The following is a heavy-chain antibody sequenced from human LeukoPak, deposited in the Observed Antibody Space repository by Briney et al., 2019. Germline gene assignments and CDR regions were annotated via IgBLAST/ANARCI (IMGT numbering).Heavy chain of an antibody. CDR3: AKQQLVRCFDY. CDR2: IFYSRST. CDR1: GGSITSSSYY. J-gene: IGHJ4*02. D-gene: IGHD6-13*01. Sequence: PSETLSLTCTVSGGSITSSSYYWGWIRQPPGKGLEWIGSIFYSRSTYYNPSLKSRITISVDTSKTQFSRKLSSVTAADTAVYYCAKQQLVRCFDYWGQGTLVTVSS. V-gene: IGHV4-39*01.